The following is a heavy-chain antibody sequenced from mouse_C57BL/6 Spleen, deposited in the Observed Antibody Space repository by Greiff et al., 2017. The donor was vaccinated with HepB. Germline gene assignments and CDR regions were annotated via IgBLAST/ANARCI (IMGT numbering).Heavy chain of an antibody. Sequence: VQLQQSGPELVKPGASVKISCKASGYAFSSSWMNWVKQRPGKGLEWIGRIYPGDGDTNYNGKFKGKATLTADKSSSTAYMQLSSLTSEDSAVYFCARSTAQGMGGYYFDYWGQGTTLTVSS. J-gene: IGHJ2*01. D-gene: IGHD3-2*02. V-gene: IGHV1-82*01. CDR2: IYPGDGDT. CDR3: ARSTAQGMGGYYFDY. CDR1: GYAFSSSW.